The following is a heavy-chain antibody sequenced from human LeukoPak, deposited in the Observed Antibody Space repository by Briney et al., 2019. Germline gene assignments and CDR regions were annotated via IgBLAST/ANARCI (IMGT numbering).Heavy chain of an antibody. CDR1: GFTFSSYA. J-gene: IGHJ4*02. Sequence: GRSLRLSCAASGFTFSSYAMHWVRQAPGNGLEWVAVISYDGSNKYYADSVKGRFTISRDNSKNTLYLQMNSVRAEDTAVYYCARDTSGYYDYWGQGALVTVSS. CDR3: ARDTSGYYDY. D-gene: IGHD2-15*01. CDR2: ISYDGSNK. V-gene: IGHV3-30*04.